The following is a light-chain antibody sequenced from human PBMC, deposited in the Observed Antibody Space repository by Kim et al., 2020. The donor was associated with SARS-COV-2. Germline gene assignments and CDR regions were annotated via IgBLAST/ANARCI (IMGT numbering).Light chain of an antibody. J-gene: IGLJ3*02. CDR2: VNN. CDR3: AAWDDSLNGQWV. Sequence: ELTQPPSASGTPGQTVTISCSGTRYNIGSNSVNWYQQLPGTAPKLLIYVNNHRPSGVPDRFSGSKSGTSASLAISGLQSEDEADYYCAAWDDSLNGQWVFGGGTQLTVL. V-gene: IGLV1-44*01. CDR1: RYNIGSNS.